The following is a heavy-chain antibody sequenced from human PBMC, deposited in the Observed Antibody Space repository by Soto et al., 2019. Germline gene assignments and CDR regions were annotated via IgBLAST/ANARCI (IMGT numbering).Heavy chain of an antibody. CDR2: IKQDGSEK. D-gene: IGHD3-9*01. J-gene: IGHJ4*02. Sequence: GESLKISCAASGFTFSSYWMSWVRQAPGKGLEWVANIKQDGSEKYYVDSVKGRFTISRDNAKNSLYLQMNSLRAEDTAVYYCARVHFDWLLVSFFDYWGQGTLVTVSS. CDR1: GFTFSSYW. V-gene: IGHV3-7*01. CDR3: ARVHFDWLLVSFFDY.